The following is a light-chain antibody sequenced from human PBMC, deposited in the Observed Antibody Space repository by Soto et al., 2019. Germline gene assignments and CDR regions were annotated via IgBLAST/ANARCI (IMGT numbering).Light chain of an antibody. V-gene: IGLV2-8*01. Sequence: QSVLTQPPSASGSPGQSVTISCTGTSSDVGAYNYVSWYQQHPGKAPKLMIYEVSKRPSGVPDRFSGSKSGNTASLTVSGLQAEDEVDYYCSSYAGSKNWVFGGGTKLTVL. J-gene: IGLJ2*01. CDR1: SSDVGAYNY. CDR3: SSYAGSKNWV. CDR2: EVS.